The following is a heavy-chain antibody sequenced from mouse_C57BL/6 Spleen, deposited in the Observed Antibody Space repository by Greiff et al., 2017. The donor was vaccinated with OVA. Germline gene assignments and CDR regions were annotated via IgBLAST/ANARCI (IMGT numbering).Heavy chain of an antibody. CDR3: AISLVVARYAMDY. J-gene: IGHJ4*01. Sequence: VQLQQPGAELVKPGASVKVSCKASGYTFTSYGMHWVKQRPGQGLEWIGRIHPSDSDTNYNHKFKGQATLTVDKSSSTAYMKLSSLTSEESAVYYCAISLVVARYAMDYWGQGTSVTVSS. CDR2: IHPSDSDT. D-gene: IGHD1-1*01. CDR1: GYTFTSYG. V-gene: IGHV1-74*01.